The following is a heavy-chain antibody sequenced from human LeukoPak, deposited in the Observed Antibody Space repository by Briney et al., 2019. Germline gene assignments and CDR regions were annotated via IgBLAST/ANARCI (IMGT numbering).Heavy chain of an antibody. D-gene: IGHD3-22*01. CDR2: INPKSGGT. V-gene: IGHV1-2*02. J-gene: IGHJ4*02. CDR3: ARGGSDSSGYYPRDFDY. Sequence: ASVKVYCKASGYTFTDYYVHWVRQAPGQGLEWMGWINPKSGGTNYAQKFQGRVTMTRDTSISTAYMELSRLISDDTAVYYCARGGSDSSGYYPRDFDYWGQGTLVTVSS. CDR1: GYTFTDYY.